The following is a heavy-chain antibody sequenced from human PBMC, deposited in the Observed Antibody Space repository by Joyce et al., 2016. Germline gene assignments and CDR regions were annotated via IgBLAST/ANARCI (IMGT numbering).Heavy chain of an antibody. CDR2: VDSDGSCT. V-gene: IGHV3-74*01. Sequence: EVQLVESGGGLLQPWGSLRLSCAASGFTFTNYWMHWVRQAPGKGLVWVARVDSDGSCTSYADSVKGRFTISRDNAKNMVYLQMNSLRTEDTAVYYCGSVFEYWGRGALVTVSS. J-gene: IGHJ4*02. CDR3: GSVFEY. CDR1: GFTFTNYW.